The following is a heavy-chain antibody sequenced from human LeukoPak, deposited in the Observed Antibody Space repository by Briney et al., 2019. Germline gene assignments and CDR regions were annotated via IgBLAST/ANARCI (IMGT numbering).Heavy chain of an antibody. V-gene: IGHV1-18*01. CDR1: GYTFTSYG. Sequence: ASVKVSRKASGYTFTSYGISWVRQAPGQGLEWMGWISAYNGNTNYAQKLQGRVTMTTDTSTSTAYMELRSLRSDDTAVYYCARDFGSGWLSHWFDPWGQGTLVTVSS. CDR3: ARDFGSGWLSHWFDP. D-gene: IGHD6-19*01. J-gene: IGHJ5*02. CDR2: ISAYNGNT.